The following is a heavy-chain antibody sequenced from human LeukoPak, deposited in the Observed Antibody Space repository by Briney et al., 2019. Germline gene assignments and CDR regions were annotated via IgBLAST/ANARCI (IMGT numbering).Heavy chain of an antibody. CDR3: ARTGSSLYYYYYYMDV. CDR1: GYSISSGYY. J-gene: IGHJ6*03. CDR2: IYHSGST. D-gene: IGHD3-10*01. Sequence: SETLSLTCTVSGYSISSGYYWGWIRQPPGKGLEWIGSIYHSGSTYYNPSLKSRVTISVDTSKNQFSLELSSVTAADTAVYYCARTGSSLYYYYYYMDVWGKGTTVTVSS. V-gene: IGHV4-38-2*02.